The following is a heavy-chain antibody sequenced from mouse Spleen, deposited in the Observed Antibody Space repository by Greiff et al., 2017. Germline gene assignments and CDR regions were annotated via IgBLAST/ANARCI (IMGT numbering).Heavy chain of an antibody. CDR3: ARRWWDRENYFDY. V-gene: IGHV5-17*01. CDR1: GFTFSDYG. J-gene: IGHJ2*01. Sequence: EVQRVESGGGLVKPGGSLKLSCAASGFTFSDYGMHWVRQAPEKGLEWVAYISSGSSTIYYADTVKGRFTISRDNAKNTLFLQMTSLRSEDTAMYYCARRWWDRENYFDYWGQGTTLTVSS. CDR2: ISSGSSTI. D-gene: IGHD1-1*02.